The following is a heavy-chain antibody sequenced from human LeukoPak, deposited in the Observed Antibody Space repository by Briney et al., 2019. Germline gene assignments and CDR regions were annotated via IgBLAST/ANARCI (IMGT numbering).Heavy chain of an antibody. V-gene: IGHV1-2*02. D-gene: IGHD3-22*01. CDR2: INPNSGGT. CDR1: GFTFTDYY. CDR3: ARDGGYYYDSSGYYHFDY. Sequence: ASVKVSCKASGFTFTDYYLHWVRQAPGQGLEWMGWINPNSGGTNYAQKFQGRVTMTRDTSISTAYMELSRLRSDDTAVYYCARDGGYYYDSSGYYHFDYWGQGTLVTVSS. J-gene: IGHJ4*02.